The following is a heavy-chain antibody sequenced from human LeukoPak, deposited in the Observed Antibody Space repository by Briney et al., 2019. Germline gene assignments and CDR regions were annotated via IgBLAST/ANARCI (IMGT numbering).Heavy chain of an antibody. Sequence: ASVKVSCKVSGYTLTELSMHWVRQAPGKGLEWMGGFDPEDGETIYAQKFQGRVTMTEDTSTDTAYMELSSLRSEDTAVYYCATDIIIKNRGGYYGTDYWGQGTLGTVSS. D-gene: IGHD1-26*01. V-gene: IGHV1-24*01. J-gene: IGHJ4*02. CDR3: ATDIIIKNRGGYYGTDY. CDR2: FDPEDGET. CDR1: GYTLTELS.